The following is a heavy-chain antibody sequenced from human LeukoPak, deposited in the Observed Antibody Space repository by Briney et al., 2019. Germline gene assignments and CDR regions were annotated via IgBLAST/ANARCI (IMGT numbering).Heavy chain of an antibody. CDR2: INYSGRT. CDR3: ARVTRMGGYSPREGYYYYGMDV. D-gene: IGHD5-18*01. CDR1: GGSISSGDYY. V-gene: IGHV4-30-4*01. Sequence: PSQTLSLTCTVSGGSISSGDYYWSWIRQPPGKGLEWIGYINYSGRTYYNPSLKSRVTISVDTSKNQFSLKLSSVTAADTAVYYCARVTRMGGYSPREGYYYYGMDVWGQGTTVTVSS. J-gene: IGHJ6*02.